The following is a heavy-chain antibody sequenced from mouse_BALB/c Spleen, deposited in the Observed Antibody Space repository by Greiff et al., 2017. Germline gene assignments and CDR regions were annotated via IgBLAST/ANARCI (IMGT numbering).Heavy chain of an antibody. Sequence: EVKLQESGPELVKPGASVKMSCKASGYTFTSYVMHWVKQKPGQGLEWIGYINPYNDGTKYNEKFKGKATLTSDKSSSTAYMELSSLTSEDSAVYYCARGYGSSYFDVWGAGTTVTVSA. J-gene: IGHJ1*01. V-gene: IGHV1-14*01. CDR3: ARGYGSSYFDV. CDR1: GYTFTSYV. D-gene: IGHD1-1*01. CDR2: INPYNDGT.